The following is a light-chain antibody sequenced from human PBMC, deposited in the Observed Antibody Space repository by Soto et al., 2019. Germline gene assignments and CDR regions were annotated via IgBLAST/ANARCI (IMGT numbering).Light chain of an antibody. CDR1: SSNIGAGYD. CDR2: GNN. V-gene: IGLV1-40*01. J-gene: IGLJ2*01. CDR3: QSYDSSLSGSGV. Sequence: QAVVTQPPSVSGAPGQRVTISCTGRSSNIGAGYDVHWYQQLPGTAPKLLIYGNNNRPSGVPDRFSGSKSGTSVSLAITGLQAEDEGDYYCQSYDSSLSGSGVFGGGTKRTVL.